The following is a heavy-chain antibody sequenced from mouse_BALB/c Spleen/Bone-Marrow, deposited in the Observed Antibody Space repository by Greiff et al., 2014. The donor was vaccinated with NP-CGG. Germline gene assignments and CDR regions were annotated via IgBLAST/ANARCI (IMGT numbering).Heavy chain of an antibody. V-gene: IGHV1S81*02. CDR1: GYTFTTYY. Sequence: VQLVESGAELVKPGTSVKLSCKASGYTFTTYYMYWVKQRPGQGLEWIGEINPNNGGTNFKEKFKSKATLTVDKSSSTAYMQLSSLTSEDSAVYYCTRGRTWDFDCWGQGTTLTVSS. CDR2: INPNNGGT. CDR3: TRGRTWDFDC. D-gene: IGHD4-1*01. J-gene: IGHJ2*01.